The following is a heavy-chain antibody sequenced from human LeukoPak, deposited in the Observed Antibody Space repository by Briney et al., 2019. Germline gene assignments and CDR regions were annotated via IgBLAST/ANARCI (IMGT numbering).Heavy chain of an antibody. J-gene: IGHJ4*02. Sequence: GGALRLSCAASGITVSRNYMNWVRQAPGKGLEWVSVIYSGDTTHYADSVKGRFSISRDNSKNTLYLQMNNLRVEDTAVYYCARDLAYGDSIYDYWGQGTLVTASS. CDR1: GITVSRNY. CDR3: ARDLAYGDSIYDY. D-gene: IGHD4-17*01. V-gene: IGHV3-66*01. CDR2: IYSGDTT.